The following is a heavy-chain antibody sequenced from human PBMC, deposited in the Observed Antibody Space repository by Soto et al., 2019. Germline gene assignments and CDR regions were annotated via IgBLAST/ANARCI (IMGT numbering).Heavy chain of an antibody. J-gene: IGHJ6*03. Sequence: GGSLRLSCAASGFTFSSYGMHWVRQAPGKGLEWVAVIWYDGSNKYYADSVKGRFTISRDNSKNTLYLQMNSLRAEDTAVYYCAREKKGVAYYYYYYYIDVWGKGTMVTVSS. V-gene: IGHV3-33*01. CDR2: IWYDGSNK. CDR1: GFTFSSYG. D-gene: IGHD2-15*01. CDR3: AREKKGVAYYYYYYYIDV.